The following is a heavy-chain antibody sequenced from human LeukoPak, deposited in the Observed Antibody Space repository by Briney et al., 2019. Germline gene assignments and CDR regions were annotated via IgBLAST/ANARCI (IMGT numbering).Heavy chain of an antibody. J-gene: IGHJ4*02. CDR1: GFTFSSYG. CDR2: ISYDGRTK. D-gene: IGHD2-21*02. CDR3: AKAGHCGGDCYSIMDY. Sequence: VRPGRSLRLSCAASGFTFSSYGMHWVRQAPGKGLEWVAVISYDGRTKYYADSVNGRFSISRDNPKNTLYLQMNSLRAEDTAVYYCAKAGHCGGDCYSIMDYWGQGTLVTVSS. V-gene: IGHV3-30*18.